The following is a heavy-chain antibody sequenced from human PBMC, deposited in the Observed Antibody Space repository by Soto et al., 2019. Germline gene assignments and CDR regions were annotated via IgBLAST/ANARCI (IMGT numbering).Heavy chain of an antibody. D-gene: IGHD6-13*01. J-gene: IGHJ5*02. CDR2: TIPIFGTA. V-gene: IGHV1-69*01. CDR3: AKRIAAAGTKGNWFDP. CDR1: GGTFSSYA. Sequence: QVQLVQSGAEVKKPGSSGKVSCKASGGTFSSYAISWVRQAPGQGLEWMGGTIPIFGTANYAQKFQGRVTITADESTSTAYMELSSLRSEDTAVYYCAKRIAAAGTKGNWFDPWGQGTLVTVSS.